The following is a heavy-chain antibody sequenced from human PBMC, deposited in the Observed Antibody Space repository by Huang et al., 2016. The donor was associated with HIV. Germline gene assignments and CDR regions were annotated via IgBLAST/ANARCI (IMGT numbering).Heavy chain of an antibody. V-gene: IGHV1-69*13. J-gene: IGHJ4*02. CDR1: GDTFRKYA. Sequence: QVQLVQSGAEVKKPGSSLRVSCRASGDTFRKYAISWVRQAPGQGLEWMGGKIPILGEPKYAQKFQGRITITAQESTSTIYVELGRLTFQDTAIYYCARGLWDSTWDGTDWLLRHFDSWGLGTLVTISS. CDR3: ARGLWDSTWDGTDWLLRHFDS. D-gene: IGHD1-26*01. CDR2: KIPILGEP.